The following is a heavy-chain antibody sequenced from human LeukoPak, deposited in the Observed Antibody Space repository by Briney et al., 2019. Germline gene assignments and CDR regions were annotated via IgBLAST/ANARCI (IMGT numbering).Heavy chain of an antibody. D-gene: IGHD6-13*01. CDR1: GYSFTNYW. J-gene: IGHJ4*02. V-gene: IGHV5-51*01. CDR2: IYPGDSDT. CDR3: ARQRLYSSSWWSFDY. Sequence: GESLKISCKGSGYSFTNYWIGWVRQMPGKGLEWMGIIYPGDSDTRYSPSFQGQVTISADKSISTAYLQWSSLKASDTAMYYCARQRLYSSSWWSFDYWGQGTLVTVSS.